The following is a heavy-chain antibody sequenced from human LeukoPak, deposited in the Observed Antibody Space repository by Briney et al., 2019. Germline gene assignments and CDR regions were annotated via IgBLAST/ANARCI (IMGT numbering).Heavy chain of an antibody. CDR3: ARDQYDTWSRRGNFDS. J-gene: IGHJ4*02. Sequence: GGSLRLSCVASGLTFGKYWMSWVRQAPGKGLEWVANIKLDGSEKNYVDSVKGRFTISRDNTKNSLYLQMNSLRVEDTAVFYCARDQYDTWSRRGNFDSWGQGTLVIVSS. CDR2: IKLDGSEK. CDR1: GLTFGKYW. V-gene: IGHV3-7*03. D-gene: IGHD3-3*01.